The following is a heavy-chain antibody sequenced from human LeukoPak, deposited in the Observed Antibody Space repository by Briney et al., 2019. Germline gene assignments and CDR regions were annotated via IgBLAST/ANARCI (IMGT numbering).Heavy chain of an antibody. J-gene: IGHJ3*02. D-gene: IGHD3-22*01. CDR2: INPSGGST. V-gene: IGHV1-46*01. CDR3: ARDSGYYYDSSGYFDDAFDI. Sequence: RASVKVSCKASGYTFTSYYMHWVRQAPGQGLEWMGIINPSGGSTSYAQKFQGRVTMTRDTSTSTVYMGLSSLRSEDTAVYYCARDSGYYYDSSGYFDDAFDIWGQGTMVTVSS. CDR1: GYTFTSYY.